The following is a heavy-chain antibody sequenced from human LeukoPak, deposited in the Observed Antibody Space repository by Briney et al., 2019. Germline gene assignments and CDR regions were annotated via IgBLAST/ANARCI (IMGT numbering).Heavy chain of an antibody. D-gene: IGHD3-3*01. CDR1: GFSFNNFA. J-gene: IGHJ4*02. V-gene: IGHV3-23*01. CDR3: AKDASGTYPSDFDY. Sequence: GGSLRLSCASSGFSFNNFAMSWVRQAPGRGLEWVSTISESGNSYYAGSVKGRFTMSRDNYKDMLYLQMNSLRAEDTAVYYCAKDASGTYPSDFDYWGQGTLVTVSS. CDR2: ISESGNS.